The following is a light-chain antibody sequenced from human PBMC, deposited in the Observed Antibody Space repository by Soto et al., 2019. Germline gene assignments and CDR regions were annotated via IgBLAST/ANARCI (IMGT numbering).Light chain of an antibody. CDR3: QQYNNWPPHT. V-gene: IGKV3-15*01. CDR1: QSVRSN. Sequence: EIVMTQSPATLSVSPGERATLSCRASQSVRSNFAWYQQKPGQAPRLLIYGASTRATGIPARFSGSGSGTEFTLTISSLQSEDFAVYYCQQYNNWPPHTFGQGTKLEIK. CDR2: GAS. J-gene: IGKJ2*01.